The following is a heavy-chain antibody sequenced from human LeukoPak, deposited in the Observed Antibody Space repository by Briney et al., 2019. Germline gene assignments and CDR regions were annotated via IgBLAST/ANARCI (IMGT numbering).Heavy chain of an antibody. CDR2: IYYTGSS. CDR3: ARLWYYYGSGSYRRNWFDP. V-gene: IGHV4-59*02. J-gene: IGHJ5*02. CDR1: GGSVSDYY. D-gene: IGHD3-10*01. Sequence: HPSETLSLTCTVSGGSVSDYYWSWIRQSPGKGLEWIGYIYYTGSSSYNPSLRSRVTISADTSKNQFSLKLSSVTAADTAVYYCARLWYYYGSGSYRRNWFDPWGQGTLVTVSS.